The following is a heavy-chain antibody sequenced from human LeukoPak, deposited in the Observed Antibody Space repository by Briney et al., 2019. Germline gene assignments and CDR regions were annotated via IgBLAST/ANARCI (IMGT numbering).Heavy chain of an antibody. J-gene: IGHJ4*02. Sequence: ASVKVSCKASGYTFTSYGISWVRQAPGHGLEWMGWISAYNGNTNYVQKLQGRVTMTTDTSTSTAYMALRSLRSDATAVYYCTTEGSSGQSGWMYWGQGTLVT. CDR2: ISAYNGNT. D-gene: IGHD3-10*01. CDR3: TTEGSSGQSGWMY. CDR1: GYTFTSYG. V-gene: IGHV1-18*01.